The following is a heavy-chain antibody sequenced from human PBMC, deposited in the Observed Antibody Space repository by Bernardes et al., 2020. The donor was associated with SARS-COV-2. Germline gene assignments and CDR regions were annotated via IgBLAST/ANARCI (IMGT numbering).Heavy chain of an antibody. D-gene: IGHD2-21*02. V-gene: IGHV4-59*01. CDR2: IYYSGST. CDR1: GGPISSYY. CDR3: ARVFWIDPGGGDGRNAFDI. Sequence: SETLSLTCTVSGGPISSYYWSWIRQPPGKGLEWIGYIYYSGSTNYNPSLKSRVTISVDTSKNQFSLKLSSVTAADTAVYYCARVFWIDPGGGDGRNAFDIWGQGTMVTVSS. J-gene: IGHJ3*02.